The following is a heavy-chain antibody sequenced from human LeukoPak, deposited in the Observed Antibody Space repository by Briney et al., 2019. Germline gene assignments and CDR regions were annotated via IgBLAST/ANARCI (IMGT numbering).Heavy chain of an antibody. CDR3: AGDPEIIVPNAFDI. D-gene: IGHD2/OR15-2a*01. Sequence: ASVKVSFKASGYPFTGYCMHWVRQAPGQGLEWMGWINPNSGGTNYAQKFQGRVTMTRDTSISTAYMELSRLRSDDTAVYYCAGDPEIIVPNAFDIWGQGTMVTVSS. J-gene: IGHJ3*02. CDR1: GYPFTGYC. V-gene: IGHV1-2*02. CDR2: INPNSGGT.